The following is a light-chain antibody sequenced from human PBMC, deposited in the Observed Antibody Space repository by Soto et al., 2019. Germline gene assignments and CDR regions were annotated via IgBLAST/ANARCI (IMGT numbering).Light chain of an antibody. Sequence: VGYSVTITCRASQDFSSWLAWYQQKPGKAPNLLIYGASSLKRGVPSRFSGSGSGTDFTLTITSLQPEDFGTYYCQQYYSTPWTFGQGTKVDIK. CDR2: GAS. CDR3: QQYYSTPWT. J-gene: IGKJ1*01. CDR1: QDFSSW. V-gene: IGKV1-12*01.